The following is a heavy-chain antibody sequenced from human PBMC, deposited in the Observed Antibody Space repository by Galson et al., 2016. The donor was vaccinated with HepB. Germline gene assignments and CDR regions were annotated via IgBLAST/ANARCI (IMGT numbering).Heavy chain of an antibody. CDR2: INHDGSEI. CDR3: AEGGGSSSWYWRN. V-gene: IGHV3-7*01. J-gene: IGHJ4*02. Sequence: SLRLSCATTTFAFSRTWMTWVRQAPGKGLEWVANINHDGSEIHYVDSVKGQFTFSRDNAKNSLYLEMNSLRVEDTAVYYCAEGGGSSSWYWRNWGQGTLVTVSS. D-gene: IGHD6-13*01. CDR1: TFAFSRTW.